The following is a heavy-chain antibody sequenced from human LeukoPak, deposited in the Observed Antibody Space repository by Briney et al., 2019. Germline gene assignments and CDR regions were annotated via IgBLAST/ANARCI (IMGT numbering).Heavy chain of an antibody. CDR2: ISYDGSNK. D-gene: IGHD2-15*01. CDR1: GFTFSSYG. CDR3: AKGGRRYCSGGSCYSFDY. Sequence: PGGSLRLSCAASGFTFSSYGMHWVRQAPGKGLEWVAVISYDGSNKYYADSVKGRFTISRDNSKNTLYLQMNSLRAEDTAVYYCAKGGRRYCSGGSCYSFDYWGQGTLVTVSS. J-gene: IGHJ4*02. V-gene: IGHV3-30*18.